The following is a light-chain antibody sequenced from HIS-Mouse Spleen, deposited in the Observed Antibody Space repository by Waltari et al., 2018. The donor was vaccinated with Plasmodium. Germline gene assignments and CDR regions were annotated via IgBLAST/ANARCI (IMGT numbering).Light chain of an antibody. CDR2: EDS. CDR1: ALPKKY. J-gene: IGLJ3*02. Sequence: SYELTQPPSVSVSPGQTARITCSGDALPKKYAYWYQQKSGQAPVLVIYEDSKRPSGILERFSGSSSGTMATLTISGAQLEDEAAYYFYSTDSSGNHRVFGGGTKLTVL. V-gene: IGLV3-10*01. CDR3: YSTDSSGNHRV.